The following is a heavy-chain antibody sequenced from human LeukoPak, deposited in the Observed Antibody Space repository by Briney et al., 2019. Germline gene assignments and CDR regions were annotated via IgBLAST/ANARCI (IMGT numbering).Heavy chain of an antibody. J-gene: IGHJ4*02. CDR3: ARVTGYMTEDYFDY. Sequence: SETLSLTCSVSVVSMNGYYWSWLRQSAGNRLEWIGYIYYSGSTNYNPSLKSRVTISVDTSKNQFSLRLSSVTAADTAVYYCARVTGYMTEDYFDYWGQGTLITVSS. D-gene: IGHD6-13*01. V-gene: IGHV4-59*01. CDR2: IYYSGST. CDR1: VVSMNGYY.